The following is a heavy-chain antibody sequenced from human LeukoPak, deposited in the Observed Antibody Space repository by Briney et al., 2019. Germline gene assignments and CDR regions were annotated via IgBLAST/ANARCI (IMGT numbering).Heavy chain of an antibody. CDR2: ISSRGSSI. CDR3: ARDFTSAQQLVLDY. V-gene: IGHV3-48*03. J-gene: IGHJ4*02. Sequence: PGGSLRLSCAASGFTFSSYEMKWVRQAPGKGLEWVSYISSRGSSIYYADSVKDRSTISRDNAKNSLYLQMNSLRAEDTAVYDCARDFTSAQQLVLDYWGQGTLVTVSS. D-gene: IGHD6-13*01. CDR1: GFTFSSYE.